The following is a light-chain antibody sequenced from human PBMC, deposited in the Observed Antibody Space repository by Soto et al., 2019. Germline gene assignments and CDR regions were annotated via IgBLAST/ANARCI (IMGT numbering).Light chain of an antibody. CDR3: SSYTSSSTLGV. Sequence: QSALTQPASVSGSPGQSITISCTGTSSDVGGYNYVSWDQQHPGKAPKLMIYDVSHRPSGVSNRFSGSKSGNTASLTISGLQAEDEADYYCSSYTSSSTLGVFGGGTKVTVL. J-gene: IGLJ2*01. V-gene: IGLV2-14*01. CDR2: DVS. CDR1: SSDVGGYNY.